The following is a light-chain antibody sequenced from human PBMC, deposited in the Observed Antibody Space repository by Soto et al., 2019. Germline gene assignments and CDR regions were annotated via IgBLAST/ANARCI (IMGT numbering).Light chain of an antibody. CDR3: ATSDDSLSGSVV. CDR2: RTV. J-gene: IGLJ2*01. V-gene: IGLV1-47*01. CDR1: SSNIGSNY. Sequence: QSVLTQPPSASGAPGQRVIISCSGSSSNIGSNYVYWYQQFPGTAPKLLIYRTVQRPSWVPDRISGSKSGTSASLAISGLRSEDEADYYCATSDDSLSGSVVFGGGTKLTVL.